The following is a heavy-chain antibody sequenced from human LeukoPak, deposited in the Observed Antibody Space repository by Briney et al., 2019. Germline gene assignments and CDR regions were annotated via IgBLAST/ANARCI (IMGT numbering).Heavy chain of an antibody. Sequence: GGSLRLSCAASGFTFSSYSMNWVRQAPGKGLEWVSSISSSSSYIYYADSVKGRFTISRDNAKNSLYLQMNSLRAEDTAVYYCAKAPWGSGSYRTYYFDDWGQGTLVTVSS. CDR3: AKAPWGSGSYRTYYFDD. D-gene: IGHD3-10*01. CDR2: ISSSSSYI. J-gene: IGHJ4*02. V-gene: IGHV3-21*04. CDR1: GFTFSSYS.